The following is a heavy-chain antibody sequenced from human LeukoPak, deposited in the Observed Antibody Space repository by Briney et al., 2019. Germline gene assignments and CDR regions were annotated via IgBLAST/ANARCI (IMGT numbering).Heavy chain of an antibody. CDR2: INEDVSIT. CDR1: GFTFRTYW. CDR3: GRDLGGRSGL. J-gene: IGHJ4*02. D-gene: IGHD1-26*01. V-gene: IGHV3-74*01. Sequence: GGSLRLSCAVSGFTFRTYWMHWVRQVPGKGLVWVSRINEDVSITNYADSVTGRFRISRDNAENTLYLQMNSLRAEDTAVYYCGRDLGGRSGLWGQGTLVTVSS.